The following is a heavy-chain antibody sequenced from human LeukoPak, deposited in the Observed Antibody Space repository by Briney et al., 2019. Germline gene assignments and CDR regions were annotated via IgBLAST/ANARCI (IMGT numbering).Heavy chain of an antibody. Sequence: PSETLPLTCTVSGGSISSSSYYWGWIRQPPGKGLEWIGSIYYSGSTYYNPSLKSRVTISVDTSKNQFSLKLSSVTAADTAVYYCAREQQLVLDYWGQGTLVTVSS. V-gene: IGHV4-39*02. J-gene: IGHJ4*02. D-gene: IGHD6-13*01. CDR3: AREQQLVLDY. CDR2: IYYSGST. CDR1: GGSISSSSYY.